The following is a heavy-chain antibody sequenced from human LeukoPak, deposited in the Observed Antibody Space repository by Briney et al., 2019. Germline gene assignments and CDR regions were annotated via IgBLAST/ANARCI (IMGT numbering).Heavy chain of an antibody. CDR3: SRESGAFCPFGY. V-gene: IGHV4-4*02. CDR2: ISLTGET. Sequence: KPGGSLRLSCAASGFTFGSYNMNWVRQAPGKGLEWIGEISLTGETNYNPSLNGRVTMSLDESRSQLSLDLTSVTAADTAIYYCSRESGAFCPFGYWGQGTLVIVPP. CDR1: GFTFGSYNM. J-gene: IGHJ4*02. D-gene: IGHD1-26*01.